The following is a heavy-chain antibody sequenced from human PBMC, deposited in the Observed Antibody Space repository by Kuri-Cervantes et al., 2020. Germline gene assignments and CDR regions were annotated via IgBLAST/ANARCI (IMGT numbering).Heavy chain of an antibody. CDR3: ARDINSPHYGTFDY. CDR2: IYYSGST. D-gene: IGHD3-10*01. Sequence: SETLSLTCTVSGGSISSGDYYWSWIRQPPGKGLEWIGYIYYSGSTYYNPSLKSRVTMSVDTSKNQFSLKLTSVTAADTAVYYCARDINSPHYGTFDYWGQGTLVTVSS. J-gene: IGHJ4*02. CDR1: GGSISSGDYY. V-gene: IGHV4-30-4*02.